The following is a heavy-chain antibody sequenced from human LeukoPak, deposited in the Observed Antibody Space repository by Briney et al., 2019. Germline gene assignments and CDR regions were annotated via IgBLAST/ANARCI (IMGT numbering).Heavy chain of an antibody. CDR3: AKDRTMVRGVMYNWFDP. Sequence: GGSLRLSCAASGFTFSSYAMSWVRQAPGKGLEWVSSITYSGGNTYYADSVKGRFTISRDNSKNTLYLQMNSLRAEDTAVYYCAKDRTMVRGVMYNWFDPWGQGTLVTVSS. D-gene: IGHD3-10*01. CDR2: ITYSGGNT. V-gene: IGHV3-23*01. J-gene: IGHJ5*02. CDR1: GFTFSSYA.